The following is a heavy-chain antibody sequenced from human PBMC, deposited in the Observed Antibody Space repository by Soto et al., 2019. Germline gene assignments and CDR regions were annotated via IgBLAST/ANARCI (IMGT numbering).Heavy chain of an antibody. J-gene: IGHJ3*01. V-gene: IGHV1-58*01. CDR3: AAGFSAPITMIVVPPVG. D-gene: IGHD3-22*01. CDR1: GFTFTSSA. CDR2: IVVGSGNT. Sequence: SVKVSCKASGFTFTSSAVQWVRQARGQRLEWIGWIVVGSGNTNYAQKFQERVTITRDMSTSTAYMELSSLRSEDTAVYYCAAGFSAPITMIVVPPVGWGQGTMVTV.